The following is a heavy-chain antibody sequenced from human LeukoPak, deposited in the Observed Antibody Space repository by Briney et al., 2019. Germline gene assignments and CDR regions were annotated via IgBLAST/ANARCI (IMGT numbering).Heavy chain of an antibody. CDR1: GNTFTGYY. J-gene: IGHJ6*03. CDR2: SNPNSGGT. Sequence: GASVKVSCKGLGNTFTGYYMHWVRQAPGQGLEWMGWSNPNSGGTNYAQKFQGRVTMTRDTSISTAYMELSRLRSDDTAVYYCARVQARPDDYYYYYYMDVWGKGTTVTVSS. CDR3: ARVQARPDDYYYYYYMDV. V-gene: IGHV1-2*02.